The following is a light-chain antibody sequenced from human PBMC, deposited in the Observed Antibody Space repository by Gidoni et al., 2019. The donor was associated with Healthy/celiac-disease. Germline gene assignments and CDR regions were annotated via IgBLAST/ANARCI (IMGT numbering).Light chain of an antibody. CDR2: GAS. CDR1: PSVSSSY. V-gene: IGKV3-20*01. CDR3: QQYDSSPRT. J-gene: IGKJ1*01. Sequence: EIVLTKSPGTLSLSPGERATLSCRASPSVSSSYLAWYQQKPGQAPRLLIYGASSRATGIPDRFSGSGSGTDFTLTISRLEPEDFAAYYCQQYDSSPRTFGQGTKVEIK.